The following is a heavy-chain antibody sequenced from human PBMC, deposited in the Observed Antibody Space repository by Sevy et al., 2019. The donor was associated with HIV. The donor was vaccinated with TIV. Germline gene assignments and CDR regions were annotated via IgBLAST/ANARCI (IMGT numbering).Heavy chain of an antibody. J-gene: IGHJ4*02. D-gene: IGHD4-17*01. CDR2: IYYSGST. CDR1: GGSISSSSYY. V-gene: IGHV4-39*01. CDR3: ATHAEDYGDYAFDY. Sequence: SETLSLTCTVSGGSISSSSYYWGWIRQPPGKGLAWIGSIYYSGSTYYNPSLKSRVTISVDTSKNQFSLKLSSVTAADTAVYYCATHAEDYGDYAFDYWGQGTLVTVSS.